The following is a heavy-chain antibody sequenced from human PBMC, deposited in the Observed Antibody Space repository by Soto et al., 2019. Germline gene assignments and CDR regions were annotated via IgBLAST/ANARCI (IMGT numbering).Heavy chain of an antibody. V-gene: IGHV3-7*01. Sequence: GGSLRLSCAASGFTFSTNWMSWVRQAPGKGLQWVANINQDGSEKYYVDSVKGRFTISRDNAKNTLYLQMNSLRAEDTAVFHCARDRGVRGIITPIRFDPWGQGTLVTVSS. CDR2: INQDGSEK. D-gene: IGHD3-10*01. J-gene: IGHJ5*02. CDR3: ARDRGVRGIITPIRFDP. CDR1: GFTFSTNW.